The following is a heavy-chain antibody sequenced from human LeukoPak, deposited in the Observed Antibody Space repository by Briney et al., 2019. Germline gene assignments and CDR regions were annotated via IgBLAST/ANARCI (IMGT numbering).Heavy chain of an antibody. CDR1: GYTFTSYG. CDR2: IIPIFGTA. CDR3: ARDTGDWFDP. D-gene: IGHD4-11*01. Sequence: VASVKVSCKASGYTFTSYGISWVRQAPGQGLEWMGGIIPIFGTANYAQKFQGRVTITADEFTSTAYMELSSLRSEDTAVYYCARDTGDWFDPWGQGTLVTVSS. J-gene: IGHJ5*02. V-gene: IGHV1-69*13.